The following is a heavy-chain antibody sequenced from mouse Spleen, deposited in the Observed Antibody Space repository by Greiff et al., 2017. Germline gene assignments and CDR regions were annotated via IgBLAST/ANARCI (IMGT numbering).Heavy chain of an antibody. Sequence: VQLQQSGAELVMPGASVKLSCKASGYTFTSYWMHWVKQRPGQGLEWIGEIDPSDSYTNYNQKFKGKATLTVDKSSSTAYMQLSSLTSEDSAVYYCARGTVHYYAMDYWGQGTSVTVSS. CDR1: GYTFTSYW. CDR2: IDPSDSYT. D-gene: IGHD1-1*01. CDR3: ARGTVHYYAMDY. J-gene: IGHJ4*01. V-gene: IGHV1-69*01.